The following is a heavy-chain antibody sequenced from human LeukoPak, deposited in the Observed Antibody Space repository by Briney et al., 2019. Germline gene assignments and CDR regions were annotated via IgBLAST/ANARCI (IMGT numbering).Heavy chain of an antibody. V-gene: IGHV4-39*01. J-gene: IGHJ4*02. D-gene: IGHD3-22*01. CDR2: IYYSGST. Sequence: SETLSLTCTVSGGSISSSSYYWGWIRPPPGKGLEWIGSIYYSGSTYYNPSLKSRVTISVDTSKNQFSLNLSPVTAADTAVYYCARLYYDSSGYYQICYFDYWGQGTLVTVSS. CDR1: GGSISSSSYY. CDR3: ARLYYDSSGYYQICYFDY.